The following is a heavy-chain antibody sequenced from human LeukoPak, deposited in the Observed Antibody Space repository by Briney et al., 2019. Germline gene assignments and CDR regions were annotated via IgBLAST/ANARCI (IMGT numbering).Heavy chain of an antibody. Sequence: SVTVSCKASGGTFSSYAISWVRQAPGQGLEWMGGIIPIFGTANYAQKFQGRVTITADESTSTAYMELSSLRSEDTAVYYCTRGPPNWGYDFWSQGTLVTVSS. J-gene: IGHJ4*02. CDR2: IIPIFGTA. CDR1: GGTFSSYA. CDR3: TRGPPNWGYDF. D-gene: IGHD7-27*01. V-gene: IGHV1-69*13.